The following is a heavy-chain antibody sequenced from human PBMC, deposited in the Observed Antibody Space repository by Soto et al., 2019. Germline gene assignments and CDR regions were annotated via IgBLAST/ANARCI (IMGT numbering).Heavy chain of an antibody. D-gene: IGHD3-3*02. CDR1: GSSINSSGYY. CDR2: MFYGVST. J-gene: IGHJ4*02. V-gene: IGHV4-39*01. Sequence: SETLSLTCTVSGSSINSSGYYWGWIHQPPGKGLEWIGSMFYGVSTYYNPSLKSRVTVSVDTPKNQFSLNLRSVTAADTAVYYCARLPSRHLVDYWGQGTLVTVSS. CDR3: ARLPSRHLVDY.